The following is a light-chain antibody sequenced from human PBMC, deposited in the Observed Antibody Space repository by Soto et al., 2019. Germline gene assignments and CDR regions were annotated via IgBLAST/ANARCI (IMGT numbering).Light chain of an antibody. CDR1: QSINNW. CDR3: QQYHTDGT. V-gene: IGKV1-5*03. Sequence: IQLTQSPSTLSASVGDRVTITFRASQSINNWLAWYQQKPGKAPKLLIHKTSSLESGVPSRFSGSGSGTEFTLTISSLQPDDFAAYYCQQYHTDGTFGQGTKVDIK. J-gene: IGKJ1*01. CDR2: KTS.